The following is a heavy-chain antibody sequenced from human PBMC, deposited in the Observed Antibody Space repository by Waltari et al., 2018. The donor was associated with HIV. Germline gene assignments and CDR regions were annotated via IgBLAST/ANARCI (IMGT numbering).Heavy chain of an antibody. D-gene: IGHD3-10*01. Sequence: QVQLVESGGGVVQPGRSLRLSCAASGFTFSNHGMNWLRQAPGKGLEWVAVLSYDGSDKYYADSVRGRFTISRDNSKNTLYLQMNNLRAEDTAVYFCARRGVLTYYYTMDVWGQGTTVTVSS. V-gene: IGHV3-33*05. J-gene: IGHJ6*02. CDR1: GFTFSNHG. CDR2: LSYDGSDK. CDR3: ARRGVLTYYYTMDV.